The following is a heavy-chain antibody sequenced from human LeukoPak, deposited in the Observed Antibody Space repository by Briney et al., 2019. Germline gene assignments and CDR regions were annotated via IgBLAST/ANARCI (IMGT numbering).Heavy chain of an antibody. Sequence: GGSLRLSCAASGFTFSSYGMHWVRKAPGKGLEWVAVISYDGSNKYYADSVKGRFTISRDNSKNTLYLQMNSLRAEDTAVYYCAKDSWGSSSWYFDYWGQGTLVTVSS. CDR2: ISYDGSNK. J-gene: IGHJ4*02. CDR1: GFTFSSYG. CDR3: AKDSWGSSSWYFDY. V-gene: IGHV3-30*18. D-gene: IGHD6-13*01.